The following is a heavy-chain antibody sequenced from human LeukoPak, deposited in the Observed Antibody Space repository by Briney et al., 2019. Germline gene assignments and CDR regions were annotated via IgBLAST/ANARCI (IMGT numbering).Heavy chain of an antibody. J-gene: IGHJ5*02. CDR1: GGTFSSYA. CDR2: ISAYNGNT. Sequence: ASVKVSCKASGGTFSSYAISWVRQAPGQGLEWMGWISAYNGNTNYAQKLQGRVTMTTDTSTSTAYMELRSLRSDDTAVYYCARWDCSSTSCYPPDPWGQGTLVTVSS. V-gene: IGHV1-18*01. D-gene: IGHD2-2*01. CDR3: ARWDCSSTSCYPPDP.